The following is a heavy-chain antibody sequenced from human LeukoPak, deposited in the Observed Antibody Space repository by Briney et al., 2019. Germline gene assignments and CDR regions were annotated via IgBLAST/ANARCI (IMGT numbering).Heavy chain of an antibody. Sequence: PSETLSLTCTVSGGSISSSYSYWGWIRQPPGKGLEGIGHIYYSGSTNYNPSLKSRVTISVDTSKNQFSLKLSSVTAADTAVYYCARHTRRGFNNYVSYFDYWGQGTLVTVSS. J-gene: IGHJ4*02. D-gene: IGHD3-16*01. CDR2: IYYSGST. V-gene: IGHV4-39*01. CDR3: ARHTRRGFNNYVSYFDY. CDR1: GGSISSSYSY.